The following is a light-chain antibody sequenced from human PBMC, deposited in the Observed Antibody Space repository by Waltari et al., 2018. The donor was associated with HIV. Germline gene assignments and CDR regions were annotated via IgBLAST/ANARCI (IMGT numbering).Light chain of an antibody. CDR1: QGIRND. V-gene: IGKV1-6*01. CDR3: LQDYNYPWT. Sequence: AIQMTQSPSSLSASVGDRFTITCRASQGIRNDLGWYQQKPGKAPKVLIYAASSLQSGVPSRFSSSGSGTDFTLTISSLQPEDFATYYCLQDYNYPWTFGQGTKVEIK. CDR2: AAS. J-gene: IGKJ1*01.